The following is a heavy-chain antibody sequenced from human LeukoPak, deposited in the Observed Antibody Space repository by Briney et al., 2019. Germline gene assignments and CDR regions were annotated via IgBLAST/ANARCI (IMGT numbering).Heavy chain of an antibody. V-gene: IGHV1-2*06. J-gene: IGHJ4*02. Sequence: ASVKFSCKASGYTFTDYYIYWVRQATGQGLEWMGRINPNSGDTKYAQNFQGRVTITRDTSISTAYMELSRLRSDDTAVFYCAREDFGDYYFDSWGQGTLVTVSS. CDR3: AREDFGDYYFDS. CDR2: INPNSGDT. D-gene: IGHD4-17*01. CDR1: GYTFTDYY.